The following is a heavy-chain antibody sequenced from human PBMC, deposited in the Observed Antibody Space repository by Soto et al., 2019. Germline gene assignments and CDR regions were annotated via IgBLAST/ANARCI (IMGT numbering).Heavy chain of an antibody. CDR2: TNSDGTDS. V-gene: IGHV3-43D*04. CDR1: GFDFEDYA. Sequence: GGALRLSCAAAGFDFEDYAMHWVRQVPGKGLEWVSLTNSDGTDSYYMDSVKGRFTISRDNAKSTLYLQMDRLRPEDTALYFCAKSLYYYDSSPLDHWGQGTLVTVSS. D-gene: IGHD3-22*01. CDR3: AKSLYYYDSSPLDH. J-gene: IGHJ4*02.